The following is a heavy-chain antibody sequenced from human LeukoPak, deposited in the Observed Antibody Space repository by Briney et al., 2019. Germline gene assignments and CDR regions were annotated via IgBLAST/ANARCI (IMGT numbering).Heavy chain of an antibody. CDR2: IYYSVST. D-gene: IGHD5-24*01. V-gene: IGHV4-39*07. J-gene: IGHJ4*02. Sequence: SETLSLTCTVSGGSISSSSYYWGWIRQPPGKGLEWIGSIYYSVSTYYNPSLKSRATISVDTSKNQFSLKLSPVTAADTAVYYCARDGYNQFDYWGQGTLVTVSS. CDR1: GGSISSSSYY. CDR3: ARDGYNQFDY.